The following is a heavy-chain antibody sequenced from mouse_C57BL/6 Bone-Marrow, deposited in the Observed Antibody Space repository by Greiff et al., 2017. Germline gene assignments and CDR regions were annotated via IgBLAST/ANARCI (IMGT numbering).Heavy chain of an antibody. J-gene: IGHJ1*03. CDR1: GYTFTSYW. Sequence: QVQLQQPGAELVKPGASVKLSCKASGYTFTSYWMHWVKQRPGRGLEWIGRIDPNSGGTKYNEKFKSKATLTVDKPSSTAYMQLSSLTSEDSAVYYGARWGTTVVARYWYFDVWGTGTTVTVSS. CDR3: ARWGTTVVARYWYFDV. CDR2: IDPNSGGT. V-gene: IGHV1-72*01. D-gene: IGHD1-1*01.